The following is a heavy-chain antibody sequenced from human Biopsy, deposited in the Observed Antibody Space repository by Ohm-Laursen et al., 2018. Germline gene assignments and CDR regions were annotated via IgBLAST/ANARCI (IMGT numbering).Heavy chain of an antibody. J-gene: IGHJ4*02. CDR1: GYTFTSHD. V-gene: IGHV1-8*01. CDR2: MSPNTGNT. D-gene: IGHD1-1*01. CDR3: ARWETTVGRSLDS. Sequence: ASVKVSCKASGYTFTSHDINWVRQATGQGLEWMGWMSPNTGNTVYAQRFQDRVTMTSDTSTGTAYMELTSLTSDDTAVYFCARWETTVGRSLDSWDQGTLVAVSS.